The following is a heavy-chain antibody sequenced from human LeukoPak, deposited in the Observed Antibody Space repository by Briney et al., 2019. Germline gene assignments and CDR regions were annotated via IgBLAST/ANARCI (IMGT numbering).Heavy chain of an antibody. CDR3: AKDRISYGSGRSPLDY. J-gene: IGHJ4*02. V-gene: IGHV3-23*01. D-gene: IGHD3-10*01. CDR2: ISGSGGST. Sequence: GGSLRLSCAASGFTFSSYAMSWVRQAPGKGLECVSAISGSGGSTYYADSVKGRFTISRDNSKNTLYLQMNSLRAEDTAVYYCAKDRISYGSGRSPLDYWGQGTLVTVSS. CDR1: GFTFSSYA.